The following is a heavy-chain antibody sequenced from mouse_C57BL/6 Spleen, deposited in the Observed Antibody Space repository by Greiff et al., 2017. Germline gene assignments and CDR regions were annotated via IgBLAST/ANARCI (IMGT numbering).Heavy chain of an antibody. CDR3: ARVYYGNYSGFAY. Sequence: QVQLQQPGTELVKPGASVRLSCKASGYTFTSSWRHGVKQRPGQGLEWIGNINPSNGGTNYNEKFKSKATLTVDKSSSTAYMQLSSLTSEDSAVYYCARVYYGNYSGFAYWGQGTLVTVSA. CDR1: GYTFTSSW. J-gene: IGHJ3*01. CDR2: INPSNGGT. V-gene: IGHV1-53*01. D-gene: IGHD2-1*01.